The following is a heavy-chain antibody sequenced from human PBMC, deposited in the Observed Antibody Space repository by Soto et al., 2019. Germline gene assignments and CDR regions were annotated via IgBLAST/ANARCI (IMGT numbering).Heavy chain of an antibody. CDR1: GFTFSSYA. V-gene: IGHV3-23*01. Sequence: GGSLRLSCAASGFTFSSYAMSWVRQAPGKGLEWVSAISGSGGSTYYADSGKGRFTISRDNSKNTLYLQMKSLRAEDTAVYYCAKGIVVVTAPEYFDYWGQGTLVTVSS. CDR2: ISGSGGST. J-gene: IGHJ4*02. D-gene: IGHD2-21*02. CDR3: AKGIVVVTAPEYFDY.